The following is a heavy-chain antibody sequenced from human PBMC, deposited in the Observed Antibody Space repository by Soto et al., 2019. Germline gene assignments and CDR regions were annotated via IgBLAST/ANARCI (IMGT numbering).Heavy chain of an antibody. CDR1: GYTFTGYY. Sequence: ASVKVSCKASGYTFTGYYMHWVRQAPGQGLEWMGWINPNSGGTNYAQKFQGWVTMTRDTSIGTAYMELSRLRSDDTAVYYCARESCSSTSCYVGAYDFWGQGTTVTVSS. V-gene: IGHV1-2*04. CDR2: INPNSGGT. D-gene: IGHD2-2*01. CDR3: ARESCSSTSCYVGAYDF. J-gene: IGHJ6*02.